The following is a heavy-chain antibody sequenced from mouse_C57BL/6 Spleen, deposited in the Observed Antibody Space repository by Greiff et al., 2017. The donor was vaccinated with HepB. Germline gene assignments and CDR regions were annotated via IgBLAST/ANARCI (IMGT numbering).Heavy chain of an antibody. V-gene: IGHV1-52*01. J-gene: IGHJ2*01. CDR2: IDPSDSET. Sequence: QVQLQQPGAELVRPGSSVKLSCKASGYTFTSYWMHWVKQRPIQGLEWIGNIDPSDSETHYNQKFKDKATLTVDKSSSTAYMQLSSLTSEDSAVYYCARRRDYGPSDYWGQGTTLTVSS. CDR1: GYTFTSYW. D-gene: IGHD2-4*01. CDR3: ARRRDYGPSDY.